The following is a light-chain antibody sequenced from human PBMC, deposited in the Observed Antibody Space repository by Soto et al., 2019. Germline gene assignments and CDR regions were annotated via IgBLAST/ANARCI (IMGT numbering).Light chain of an antibody. J-gene: IGKJ5*01. Sequence: DIQMTQSRSTLSPSIGDRVTITCRARQSISSWLAWYQQKPGRAPTLLIYKASILENELPSRFSGSGSGTEFSLTISSLQPDDSATYYCQQDKRYTLTFGQGTLLEIK. CDR3: QQDKRYTLT. CDR1: QSISSW. CDR2: KAS. V-gene: IGKV1-5*03.